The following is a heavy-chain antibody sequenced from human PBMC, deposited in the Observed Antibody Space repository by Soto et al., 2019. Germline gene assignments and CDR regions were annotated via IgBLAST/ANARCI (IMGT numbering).Heavy chain of an antibody. Sequence: GESLKISCKGSGYSFTSYWIGWVRQMPGKGLEWMGIIYPGDSDTRYSPSFQGQVTISADKPISTAYLQWSSLKASDTAMYYCARLPASGSYYHPYYFDYWGQGTLVTVSS. D-gene: IGHD1-26*01. V-gene: IGHV5-51*01. CDR2: IYPGDSDT. CDR1: GYSFTSYW. CDR3: ARLPASGSYYHPYYFDY. J-gene: IGHJ4*02.